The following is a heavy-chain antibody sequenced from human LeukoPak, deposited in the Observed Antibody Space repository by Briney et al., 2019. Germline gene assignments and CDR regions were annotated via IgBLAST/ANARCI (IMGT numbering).Heavy chain of an antibody. CDR3: ARGHTENYFDY. CDR1: GGSISSGGYS. D-gene: IGHD5-18*01. V-gene: IGHV4-30-2*01. J-gene: IGHJ4*02. Sequence: SQTLSLTCAVSGGSISSGGYSWSWIRQPPGKGLERIGYIYHSGSTYYNPSLKSRVTISVDRSKNQFSLKLSSVTAADTAVYYCARGHTENYFDYWGQGTLVTVSS. CDR2: IYHSGST.